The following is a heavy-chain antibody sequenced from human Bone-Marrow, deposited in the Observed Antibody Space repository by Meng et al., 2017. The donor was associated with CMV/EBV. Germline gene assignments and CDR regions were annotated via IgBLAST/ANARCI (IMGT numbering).Heavy chain of an antibody. J-gene: IGHJ4*02. V-gene: IGHV4-61*01. CDR2: IYYSGST. Sequence: GSYYWSWIRQPPGKGLEWIGYIYYSGSTNYNPSLKSRVTISVDTSKNQFSLKLSSVTAADTAVYYCARELGSYDFWSGYYSAYYFDYWGQGTPGHRLL. CDR3: ARELGSYDFWSGYYSAYYFDY. D-gene: IGHD3-3*01. CDR1: GSYY.